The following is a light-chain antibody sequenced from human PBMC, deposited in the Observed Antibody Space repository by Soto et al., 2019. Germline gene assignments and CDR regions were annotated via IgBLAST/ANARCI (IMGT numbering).Light chain of an antibody. CDR1: SSNIGAGCD. J-gene: IGLJ2*01. CDR2: GNT. Sequence: QLVLTQPPSVSGAPGQRVTMSCTGSSSNIGAGCDVHWYQHLPGTAPKLLIYGNTNRPSGVPDRFSGSKSGTSASLAITGLQAEDAADYYCQSYDTSLSGPVVFGGGTKLTVL. V-gene: IGLV1-40*01. CDR3: QSYDTSLSGPVV.